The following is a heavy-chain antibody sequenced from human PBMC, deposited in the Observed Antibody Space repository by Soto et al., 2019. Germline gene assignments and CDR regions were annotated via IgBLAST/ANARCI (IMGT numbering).Heavy chain of an antibody. CDR1: GFTFSSYS. J-gene: IGHJ4*02. V-gene: IGHV3-21*01. CDR2: ISSSSSYI. Sequence: EVQLVESGGGLVKPGGSLRLSCAASGFTFSSYSMNWVRQAPGKGLEWVSSISSSSSYIYYADSVKGRFTISRDNAKNSLYLQINSLRAEDTAVYYCARVAGRREYYFDYWGQGTLVTVSS. CDR3: ARVAGRREYYFDY.